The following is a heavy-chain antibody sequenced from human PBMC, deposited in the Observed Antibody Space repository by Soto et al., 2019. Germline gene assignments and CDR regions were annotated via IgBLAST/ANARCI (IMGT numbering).Heavy chain of an antibody. V-gene: IGHV4-59*01. CDR1: VESISIYY. D-gene: IGHD2-15*01. J-gene: IGHJ4*02. CDR3: ARDAGGPADY. Sequence: SETLSLTCTVSVESISIYYWSWIRQPPGKGLEWIGYMYYSGSTNYNPSLKIRVTISVDTSKNQFSLKLSSVTAADTAVYYCARDAGGPADYWGQGTLVTVSS. CDR2: MYYSGST.